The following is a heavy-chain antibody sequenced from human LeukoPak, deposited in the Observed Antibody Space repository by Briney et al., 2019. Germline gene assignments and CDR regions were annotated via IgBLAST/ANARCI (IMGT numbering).Heavy chain of an antibody. J-gene: IGHJ3*02. D-gene: IGHD6-13*01. CDR3: ARENRDDSSSWYVAFDI. Sequence: ASVKVSCKASGYTFTSYYMHWVRQAPGQGLEWMGIINPSVGSTSYAQKFQGRVTMTRDMSTSTVYMELSSLSSEETALYYCARENRDDSSSWYVAFDIWGQGTMVTVSS. CDR2: INPSVGST. CDR1: GYTFTSYY. V-gene: IGHV1-46*01.